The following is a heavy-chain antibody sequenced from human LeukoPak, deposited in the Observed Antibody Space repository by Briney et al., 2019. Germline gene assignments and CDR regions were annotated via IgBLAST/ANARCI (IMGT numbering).Heavy chain of an antibody. CDR3: AKPVRGVSPSFDY. J-gene: IGHJ4*02. D-gene: IGHD3-10*01. CDR1: GFTFSSYG. Sequence: PGGSLRLSCAASGFTFSSYGMHWARQAPGKGLEWVAFIRYDGSNKYYADSVQGRFTISRDNSKNTLYLQVNSLRAEDTAVYYCAKPVRGVSPSFDYWGQGTLVTVSS. V-gene: IGHV3-30*02. CDR2: IRYDGSNK.